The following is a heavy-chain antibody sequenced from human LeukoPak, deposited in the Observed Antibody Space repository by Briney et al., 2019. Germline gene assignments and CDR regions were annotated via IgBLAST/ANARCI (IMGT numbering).Heavy chain of an antibody. Sequence: ASVKVSCKASGYTFTSYDINWVRQATGQGVEWMGWMNPNSGNTGYAQKFQGRVTMTRNTSISTAYMELSSLRSEDTAVYYCARVARVLLLRFLEWSTPGPYYFDYWGQGTLVTVSS. CDR3: ARVARVLLLRFLEWSTPGPYYFDY. J-gene: IGHJ4*02. D-gene: IGHD3-3*01. CDR1: GYTFTSYD. CDR2: MNPNSGNT. V-gene: IGHV1-8*01.